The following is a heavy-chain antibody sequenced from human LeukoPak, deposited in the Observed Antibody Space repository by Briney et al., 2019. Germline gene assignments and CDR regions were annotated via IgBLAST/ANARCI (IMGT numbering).Heavy chain of an antibody. CDR3: ARVSVVVTAYDAFDI. CDR1: GYSISSGYY. Sequence: PSETLSLTCTVSGYSISSGYYWGWIRQSPGKGLEWIGSIYHSGSTYYNPSLKSRVTISVDKSKNQFSLKLSSVTAADTAVYYCARVSVVVTAYDAFDIWGQGTMVTVSS. J-gene: IGHJ3*02. V-gene: IGHV4-38-2*02. D-gene: IGHD2-21*02. CDR2: IYHSGST.